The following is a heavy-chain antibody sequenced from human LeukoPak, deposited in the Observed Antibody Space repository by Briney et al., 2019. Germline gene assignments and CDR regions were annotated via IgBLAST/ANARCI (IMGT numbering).Heavy chain of an antibody. D-gene: IGHD2-21*02. Sequence: GRSLRLSCAAPGFTFSSYAMHWVRQAPGKGLEWVAVISYDGSNKYYADSVKGRFTISRDNSKNTLYLQMNSLRAEDTAVYYCARDHNVVVTAIGGLDYWGQGTLVTVSS. V-gene: IGHV3-30-3*01. CDR3: ARDHNVVVTAIGGLDY. CDR1: GFTFSSYA. J-gene: IGHJ4*02. CDR2: ISYDGSNK.